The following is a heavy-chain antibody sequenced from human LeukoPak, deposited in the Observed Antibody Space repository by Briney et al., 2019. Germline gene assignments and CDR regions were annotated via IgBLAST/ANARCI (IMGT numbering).Heavy chain of an antibody. J-gene: IGHJ4*02. CDR1: GGTFSSYA. CDR2: IIPILGIA. Sequence: ASVKVSCKASGGTFSSYAISWVRQAPGQGLEWMGRIIPILGIANYAQKFQGRVTITADKSTSTAYMELSSLRSEDTAVYYCARDFLGHYYGSGSYYDYWGQGTLVPVSS. D-gene: IGHD3-10*01. CDR3: ARDFLGHYYGSGSYYDY. V-gene: IGHV1-69*04.